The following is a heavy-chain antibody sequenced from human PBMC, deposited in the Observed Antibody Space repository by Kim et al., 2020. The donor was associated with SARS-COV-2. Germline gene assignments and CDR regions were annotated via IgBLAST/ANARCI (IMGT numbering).Heavy chain of an antibody. CDR3: AILYGDPGY. CDR2: GST. V-gene: IGHV3-23*01. Sequence: GSTYDADSVKGRFTISRDNSKNTLYLQMNSLRAEDTAVYYCAILYGDPGYWGQGTLVTVSS. D-gene: IGHD4-17*01. J-gene: IGHJ4*02.